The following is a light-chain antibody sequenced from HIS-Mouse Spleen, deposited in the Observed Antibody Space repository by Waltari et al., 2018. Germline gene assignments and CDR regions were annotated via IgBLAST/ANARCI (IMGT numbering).Light chain of an antibody. CDR1: SSDVGGSTY. CDR3: CSYAGSYTVV. CDR2: DVS. Sequence: QSALTQPRSVSGSPGQSVTISCTGPSSDVGGSTYVSWYQHHPGTAPKLMIYDVSTRPSGVPDRFSGSKSGNTASLTISGLQAEDEADYYCCSYAGSYTVVFGGGTKLTVL. J-gene: IGLJ2*01. V-gene: IGLV2-11*01.